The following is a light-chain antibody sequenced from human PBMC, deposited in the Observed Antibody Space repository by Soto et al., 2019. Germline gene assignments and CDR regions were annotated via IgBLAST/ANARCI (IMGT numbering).Light chain of an antibody. CDR2: EVS. CDR3: SSYAGSNNWV. J-gene: IGLJ3*02. V-gene: IGLV2-8*01. CDR1: SSDVGDYNY. Sequence: QSALTQPPSASGSPGQSVTISCTGTSSDVGDYNYVSWYQQHPGKAPKLMIYEVSKRPSGVPDRFSGSKSDNTASLTVSGLQAEDEADYYRSSYAGSNNWVFGGGTKLTVL.